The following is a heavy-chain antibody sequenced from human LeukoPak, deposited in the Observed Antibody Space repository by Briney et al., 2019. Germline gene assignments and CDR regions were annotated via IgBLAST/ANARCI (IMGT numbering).Heavy chain of an antibody. CDR1: GFTFSSYS. V-gene: IGHV3-49*03. Sequence: PGGSLRLSCAASGFTFSSYSMSWFRQAPGKGLEWVGFIRSKAYGGTTEYAASVKGRFTISRDDSKSIAYLQMNSLKTEDTAVYYCTRDGVDYGDSNFDYWGQGTLVTVSS. CDR2: IRSKAYGGTT. D-gene: IGHD4-17*01. J-gene: IGHJ4*02. CDR3: TRDGVDYGDSNFDY.